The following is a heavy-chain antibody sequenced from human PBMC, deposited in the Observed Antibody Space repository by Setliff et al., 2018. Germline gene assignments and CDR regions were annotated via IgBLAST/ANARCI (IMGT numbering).Heavy chain of an antibody. CDR2: MNPNSGNT. Sequence: ASVKFSCKASGYTFTSYDINWVRQATGQGLEWMGWMNPNSGNTGYAQKFQGRVTMTRNTSISTAYMELSSLRSEDTAVYYCARHGTPEGWFDPWGQGTLVTVSS. V-gene: IGHV1-8*01. J-gene: IGHJ5*02. CDR3: ARHGTPEGWFDP. D-gene: IGHD1-1*01. CDR1: GYTFTSYD.